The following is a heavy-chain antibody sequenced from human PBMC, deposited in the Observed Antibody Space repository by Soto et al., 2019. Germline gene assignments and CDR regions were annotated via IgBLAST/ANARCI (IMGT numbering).Heavy chain of an antibody. Sequence: QLQLQESGPGLVKPSATLSLTCTVSGGSISSSSYYWGWIRQPPGKGLEWIGSIYYSGSTYYNPSLKSRVTISVDTSKNQFAPKLISVTAADSAVYFCATWACSGGSCYSFVWGQGTLVTVSS. J-gene: IGHJ4*02. V-gene: IGHV4-39*01. CDR1: GGSISSSSYY. D-gene: IGHD2-15*01. CDR3: ATWACSGGSCYSFV. CDR2: IYYSGST.